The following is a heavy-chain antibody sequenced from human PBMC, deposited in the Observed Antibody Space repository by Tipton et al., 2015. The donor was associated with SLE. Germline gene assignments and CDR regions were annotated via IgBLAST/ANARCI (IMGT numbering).Heavy chain of an antibody. D-gene: IGHD1-26*01. V-gene: IGHV3-23*01. J-gene: IGHJ4*02. CDR1: GFTFSNYG. CDR2: ISASGSST. CDR3: ASGFSGSLGGY. Sequence: GSLRLSCAASGFTFSNYGMSWVRQAPGKGLQWVSGISASGSSTYYVDSVKGRFTISRDNSKNTLYLQMNSLRAEDTAVYYCASGFSGSLGGYWGQGTLVTVSS.